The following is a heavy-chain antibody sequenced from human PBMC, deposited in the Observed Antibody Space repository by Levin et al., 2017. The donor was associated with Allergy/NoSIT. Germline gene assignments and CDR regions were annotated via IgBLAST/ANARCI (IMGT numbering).Heavy chain of an antibody. Sequence: ASVKVSCKASGYTFTSYDINWVRQATGQGLEWMGWMNPNSGNTGYAQKFQGRVTMTRNTSISTAYMELSSLRSEDTAVYYCARGRKYCANGVCYYNWFDPWGQGTLVTVSS. J-gene: IGHJ5*02. D-gene: IGHD2-8*01. CDR1: GYTFTSYD. V-gene: IGHV1-8*01. CDR3: ARGRKYCANGVCYYNWFDP. CDR2: MNPNSGNT.